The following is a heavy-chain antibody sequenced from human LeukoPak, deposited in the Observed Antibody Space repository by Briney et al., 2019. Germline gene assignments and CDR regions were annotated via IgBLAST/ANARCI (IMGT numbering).Heavy chain of an antibody. D-gene: IGHD6-19*01. CDR1: GFTFRSNW. CDR3: ARDFFGWSSLGH. CDR2: VQPDGSAK. V-gene: IGHV3-7*01. J-gene: IGHJ1*01. Sequence: QAGGSLRLSCAASGFTFRSNWMNWVRQAPGKGLEWVAHVQPDGSAKIYADSVKGRFTISRDNAKDSVYLQMNSLRVEGTAVYYCARDFFGWSSLGHWGQGTLVTVSS.